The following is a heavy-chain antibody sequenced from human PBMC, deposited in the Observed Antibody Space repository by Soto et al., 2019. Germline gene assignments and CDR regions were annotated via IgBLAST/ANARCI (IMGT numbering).Heavy chain of an antibody. CDR1: GGTFSSYA. V-gene: IGHV1-69*12. D-gene: IGHD4-4*01. CDR3: AAAQVTTEGYYYYGMDV. J-gene: IGHJ6*02. CDR2: IIPIFGTA. Sequence: QVQLVQSGAEVKKPGSSVKVSCKASGGTFSSYAISWVRQAPGQGLEWMGGIIPIFGTANYAQKFQGRVPITADESTSTAYMELSSLRSADTAVYYCAAAQVTTEGYYYYGMDVWGHGTTVTVSS.